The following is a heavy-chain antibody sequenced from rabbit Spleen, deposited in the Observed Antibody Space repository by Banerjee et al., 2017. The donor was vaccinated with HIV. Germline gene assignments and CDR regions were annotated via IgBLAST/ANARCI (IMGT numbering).Heavy chain of an antibody. D-gene: IGHD8-1*01. J-gene: IGHJ6*01. V-gene: IGHV1S40*01. CDR3: ARDTGSSFSSYGMDL. CDR2: IYTGNGKT. Sequence: QQLVESGGGLVKPGASLTLTCTASGFSFSSSYDMCWVRQAPGKGLEWIGCIYTGNGKTYYASWAKGRFTISKSSSTTVTLQMTSLTVADTATYFCARDTGSSFSSYGMDLWGPGTLVTVS. CDR1: GFSFSSSYD.